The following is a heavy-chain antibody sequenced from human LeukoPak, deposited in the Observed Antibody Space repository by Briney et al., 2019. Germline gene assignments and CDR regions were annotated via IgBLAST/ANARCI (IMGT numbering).Heavy chain of an antibody. CDR2: INHSGST. CDR3: ARLNWRSGWYFDL. J-gene: IGHJ2*01. Sequence: SETPSLTCAVYGGSFSGYYWSWIRQPPGKGLEWIGEINHSGSTNYNPSLKSRVTISVDTSKNQFSLKLSSVTAADTAVYYCARLNWRSGWYFDLWGRGTLVTVSS. V-gene: IGHV4-34*01. D-gene: IGHD1-1*01. CDR1: GGSFSGYY.